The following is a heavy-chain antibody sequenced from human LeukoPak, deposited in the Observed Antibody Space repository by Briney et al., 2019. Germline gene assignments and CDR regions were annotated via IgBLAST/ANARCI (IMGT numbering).Heavy chain of an antibody. CDR2: MYTGGST. D-gene: IGHD6-19*01. Sequence: GGSLRLSCAASGFSVSDSYMSWVRQAPGKGLEWLSVMYTGGSTYYADSVKGRFTFSRDSSKNTLYLQMNSLRAEDTAVYYCAGQAGYSSGWVSYYFDYWGQGTLVTVSS. J-gene: IGHJ4*02. CDR3: AGQAGYSSGWVSYYFDY. CDR1: GFSVSDSY. V-gene: IGHV3-66*04.